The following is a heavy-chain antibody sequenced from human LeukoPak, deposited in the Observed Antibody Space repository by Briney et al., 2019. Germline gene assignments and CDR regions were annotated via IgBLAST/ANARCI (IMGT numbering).Heavy chain of an antibody. Sequence: SQTLSLTCAISGDSVSSTTAAWNWIRQSPSRGLEWLGRTYYRTRWCSEYGVSVKGRITIDPDTSRNQFSLQLDSVTPEDTAVYYCARDSTMTAISHDAFDIWGQGTVVTVSS. CDR2: TYYRTRWCS. V-gene: IGHV6-1*01. CDR1: GDSVSSTTAA. J-gene: IGHJ3*02. CDR3: ARDSTMTAISHDAFDI. D-gene: IGHD4-17*01.